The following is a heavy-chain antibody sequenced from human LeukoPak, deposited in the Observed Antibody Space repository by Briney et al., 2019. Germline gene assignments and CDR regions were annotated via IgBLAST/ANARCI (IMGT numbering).Heavy chain of an antibody. Sequence: PSETLSLTCTVSGGSISSYYWSWIRQPPGKGLEWIGYIYYSGSTNYNPSLKSRVTISVDTSKNQFSLKLSSVTAADTAVYYCARGGARTTMLINYWGREPWSPSPQ. V-gene: IGHV4-59*01. CDR2: IYYSGST. D-gene: IGHD3-16*01. J-gene: IGHJ4*02. CDR1: GGSISSYY. CDR3: ARGGARTTMLINY.